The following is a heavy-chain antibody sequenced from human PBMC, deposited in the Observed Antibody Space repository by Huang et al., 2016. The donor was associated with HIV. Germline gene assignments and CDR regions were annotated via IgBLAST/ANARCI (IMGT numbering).Heavy chain of an antibody. V-gene: IGHV1-8*01. CDR2: MNPSSGNQ. J-gene: IGHJ4*02. CDR3: ATLPPVNYGRSGGRVRDY. CDR1: VYPFSNYD. D-gene: IGHD2-15*01. Sequence: QVQLVQSGAEVKKPGASVKVSCKASVYPFSNYDINWVRQAPGQGIGWIGWMNPSSGNQGYARKFQGRVTTTRSTFISTAYVELSRRRFEDTAVYYCATLPPVNYGRSGGRVRDYWGQGSLVTVSS.